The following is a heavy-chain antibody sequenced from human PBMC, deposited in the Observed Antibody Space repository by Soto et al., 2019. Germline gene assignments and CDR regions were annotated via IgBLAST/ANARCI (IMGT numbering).Heavy chain of an antibody. CDR1: GFTFHSYA. Sequence: EVQLLESGGGLVQPGGSLRLSCAASGFTFHSYAMNWVRQAPGKGLEWVSAISGSGTGTFYADSVKGRFTISRDNSKNTIYLEMKSLRVEDTARYYCAKVRDGDDVGELGFWGQGTLVTVSS. V-gene: IGHV3-23*01. CDR2: ISGSGTGT. J-gene: IGHJ4*02. D-gene: IGHD3-10*01. CDR3: AKVRDGDDVGELGF.